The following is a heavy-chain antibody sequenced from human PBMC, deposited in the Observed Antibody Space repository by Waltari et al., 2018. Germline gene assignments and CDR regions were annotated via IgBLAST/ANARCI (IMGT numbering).Heavy chain of an antibody. CDR2: IYYSGST. Sequence: QVQLQESGPGLVKTSETLSLTCTVSGGPISSYYWSWIRQPPGKGLEWIGYIYYSGSTNYNPSLKRRVTISVDTSKNQFSLKLSSVTAADTAVYYCARVVAATHYYFYMDVWGKGTTVTVSS. J-gene: IGHJ6*03. CDR3: ARVVAATHYYFYMDV. V-gene: IGHV4-59*01. CDR1: GGPISSYY. D-gene: IGHD2-15*01.